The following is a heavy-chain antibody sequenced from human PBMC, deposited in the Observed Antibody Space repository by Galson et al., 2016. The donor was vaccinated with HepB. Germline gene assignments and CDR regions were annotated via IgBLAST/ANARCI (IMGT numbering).Heavy chain of an antibody. V-gene: IGHV3-48*02. CDR3: ARDLTPSFDSGTYYDAFDI. CDR2: INDRSRSI. D-gene: IGHD5-12*01. Sequence: SLRLSCAASGFIFGHHSMNWVRQAPGKGPEWVSYINDRSRSIFYADSVKGRFTISRDNAKNTLYLQLAGLRDEDTAVYYCARDLTPSFDSGTYYDAFDIWGQGTLVTVSS. J-gene: IGHJ3*02. CDR1: GFIFGHHS.